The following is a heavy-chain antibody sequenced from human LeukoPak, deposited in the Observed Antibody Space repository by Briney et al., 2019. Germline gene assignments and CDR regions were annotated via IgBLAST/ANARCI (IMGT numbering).Heavy chain of an antibody. CDR3: AKGPGLGAGKRYLDL. Sequence: PRGSLRLSCAPSGFMFNDYALHWVRQAPGKGLEWVSSISWNSGNMYYVDSVKGRFTISRGNAKNSLSLQMNSLKPEDTALYYCAKGPGLGAGKRYLDLWGRGTLVIVSS. V-gene: IGHV3-9*01. CDR2: ISWNSGNM. CDR1: GFMFNDYA. D-gene: IGHD6-13*01. J-gene: IGHJ2*01.